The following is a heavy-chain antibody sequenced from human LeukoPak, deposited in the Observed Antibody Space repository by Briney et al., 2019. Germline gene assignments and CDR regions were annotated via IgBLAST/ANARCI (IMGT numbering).Heavy chain of an antibody. J-gene: IGHJ4*02. D-gene: IGHD6-13*01. CDR1: GGSISSGVDS. Sequence: SETLSLTCAVSGGSISSGVDSWSWIRQPPGKGPEWIGYINHSGGTYYNPSLKSRVTISVDRSKNQFSLQLSSVTAADTAVYYCARGGSSWYNYWGQGTLVTVSS. CDR2: INHSGGT. V-gene: IGHV4-30-2*01. CDR3: ARGGSSWYNY.